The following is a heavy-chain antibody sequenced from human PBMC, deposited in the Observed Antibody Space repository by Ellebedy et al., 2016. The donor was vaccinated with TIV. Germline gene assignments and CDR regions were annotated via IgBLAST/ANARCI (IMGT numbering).Heavy chain of an antibody. CDR3: ARESGGGYSGYDERHFQL. J-gene: IGHJ1*01. D-gene: IGHD5-12*01. Sequence: MPSETLSLTCSVSGGSISSYYWSWIRQPPGKGLEWIGDVHHSGRTTYNPSLKSRITISMDTFKNHFSLRLRSVTAADTAVYYCARESGGGYSGYDERHFQLWGQGSLVTVSS. CDR1: GGSISSYY. CDR2: VHHSGRT. V-gene: IGHV4-59*12.